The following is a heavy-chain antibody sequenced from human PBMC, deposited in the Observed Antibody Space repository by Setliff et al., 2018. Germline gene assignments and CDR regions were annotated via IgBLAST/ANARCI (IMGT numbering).Heavy chain of an antibody. D-gene: IGHD6-6*01. CDR1: GVSVNSLTW. CDR3: ARGRNVAARLLDS. V-gene: IGHV4-4*02. CDR2: IYHDGNT. Sequence: SETLSLTCAVSGVSVNSLTWWSWVRQSPGKGLEWIGHIYHDGNTKSYPSVHFNQSLKSRVTMSVDKSKNQFSLRLNSVTAADTAVYYCARGRNVAARLLDSWGQGARVTVSS. J-gene: IGHJ4*02.